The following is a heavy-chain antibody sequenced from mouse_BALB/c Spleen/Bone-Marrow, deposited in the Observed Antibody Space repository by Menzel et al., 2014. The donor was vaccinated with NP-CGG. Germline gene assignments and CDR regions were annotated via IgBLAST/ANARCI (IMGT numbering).Heavy chain of an antibody. Sequence: VQLQQSGAELVRPGSSVKISCKASGYPFSSYWVNWVKQRPGQGLEWIGQIYPGDGGTNYNGKFKGNATLTADKSSSTAYMQLISLTSEDSAVYFCARKYGDYWGQGTTLTVSS. D-gene: IGHD2-10*02. CDR1: GYPFSSYW. V-gene: IGHV1-80*01. CDR3: ARKYGDY. J-gene: IGHJ2*01. CDR2: IYPGDGGT.